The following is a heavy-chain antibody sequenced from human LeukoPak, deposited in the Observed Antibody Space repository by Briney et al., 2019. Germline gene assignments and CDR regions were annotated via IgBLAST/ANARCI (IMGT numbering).Heavy chain of an antibody. CDR3: ASTRYCSSTSCYEVYFQH. D-gene: IGHD2-2*01. CDR1: GFTFSSYW. V-gene: IGHV3-7*03. CDR2: XKQDGSEK. J-gene: IGHJ1*01. Sequence: RLSCAASGFTFSSYWMSWVRQAPGKGLEWVAXXKQDGSEKYYVDSVKGRFTISRDNAKNSLYLQMNSLRAEDTAVYYCASTRYCSSTSCYEVYFQHWGQGTLVTVSS.